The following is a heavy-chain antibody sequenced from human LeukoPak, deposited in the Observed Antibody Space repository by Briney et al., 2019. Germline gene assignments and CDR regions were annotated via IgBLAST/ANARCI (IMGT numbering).Heavy chain of an antibody. CDR2: INPNSCGT. CDR3: ARDGQWLVDY. D-gene: IGHD6-19*01. CDR1: GYTFTGYY. Sequence: ASVKLSCNASGYTFTGYYMHWVRQAPGQGLEWMGWINPNSCGTNYAQTSQGRVTMTRDTSISTAYMELSRLRSDDTAVYYCARDGQWLVDYWGQGTLVTVSS. V-gene: IGHV1-2*02. J-gene: IGHJ4*02.